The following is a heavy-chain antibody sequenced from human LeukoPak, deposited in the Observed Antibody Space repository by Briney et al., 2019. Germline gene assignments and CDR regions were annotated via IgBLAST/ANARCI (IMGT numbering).Heavy chain of an antibody. CDR1: GFTFSSYS. CDR2: ISSSSDYI. J-gene: IGHJ4*02. CDR3: TSGPIVAGEAFDY. V-gene: IGHV3-21*03. D-gene: IGHD5-12*01. Sequence: PGGSLRLSCAASGFTFSSYSMNWVRQAPGKGLEWVSSISSSSDYIYYADSLKGRFTISRDNAKNSLYLQMNSLKTEDTAVYYCTSGPIVAGEAFDYWGQGTLVTVSS.